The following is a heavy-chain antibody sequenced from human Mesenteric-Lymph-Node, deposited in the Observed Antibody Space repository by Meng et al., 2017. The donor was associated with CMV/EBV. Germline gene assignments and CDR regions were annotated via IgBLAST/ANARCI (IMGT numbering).Heavy chain of an antibody. J-gene: IGHJ4*02. CDR1: GYTFTTYD. D-gene: IGHD6-19*01. V-gene: IGHV1-69*05. CDR2: IIPISGTP. Sequence: SVKVSCKVSGYTFTTYDINWVRQAPGEGLEWMGGIIPISGTPSYAQKFQGRVTITTDESTSTAYMDLSSLRSEDTAVYYCAKGLGRNWAGFDYWGQGTRVTVS. CDR3: AKGLGRNWAGFDY.